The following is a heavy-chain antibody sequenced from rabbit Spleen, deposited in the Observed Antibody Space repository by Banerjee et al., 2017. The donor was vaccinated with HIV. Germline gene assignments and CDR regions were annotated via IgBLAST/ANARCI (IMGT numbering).Heavy chain of an antibody. D-gene: IGHD1-1*01. J-gene: IGHJ2*01. CDR2: INAITGKA. CDR1: GFSFSSNYY. V-gene: IGHV1S45*01. Sequence: QEQLEESGGGLVQPEGSLTVTCTASGFSFSSNYYMCWVRQAPGKGLEWIACINAITGKAVYASWAKGRFTFSKTSSTTVTLQMTSLTAADTATYFCARNYVNAFDPWGPGTLVT. CDR3: ARNYVNAFDP.